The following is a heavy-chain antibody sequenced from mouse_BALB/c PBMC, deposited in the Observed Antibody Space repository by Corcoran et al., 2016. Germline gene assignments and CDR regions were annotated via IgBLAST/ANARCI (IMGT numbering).Heavy chain of an antibody. D-gene: IGHD1-1*01. V-gene: IGHV1-77*01. CDR2: IYPGSGNT. CDR1: GYTFTDYY. Sequence: QVQLQQSGAELARPGASVKLSCKASGYTFTDYYINWVKQRTGQGLEWIGEIYPGSGNTYYNEKFKGKATLTADKSSSTAYMQLSSLTSEDSAVYFRARSDYGSRAWFAYWGQGTLVTVSA. CDR3: ARSDYGSRAWFAY. J-gene: IGHJ3*01.